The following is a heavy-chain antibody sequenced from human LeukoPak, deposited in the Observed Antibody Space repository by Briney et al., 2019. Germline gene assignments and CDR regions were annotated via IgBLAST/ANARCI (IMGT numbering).Heavy chain of an antibody. CDR2: IYPGDSDT. Sequence: GESLKISCKGSGYTFTSYWIGWVRQMPGRGLEWMGIIYPGDSDTRYSPSFQGQVTISADKSISTAYLQWSSLKASDTAVYYCASGGYGSNWSFGDWGQGTLVTVSS. V-gene: IGHV5-51*01. J-gene: IGHJ4*02. D-gene: IGHD6-13*01. CDR3: ASGGYGSNWSFGD. CDR1: GYTFTSYW.